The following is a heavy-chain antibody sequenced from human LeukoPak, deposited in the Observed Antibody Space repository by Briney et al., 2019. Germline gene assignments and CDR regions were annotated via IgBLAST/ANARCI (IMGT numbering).Heavy chain of an antibody. D-gene: IGHD5-24*01. Sequence: ASVKVSCKASGYTFTGYYKHWVRQAPGQGLEWMGWINPNSGGTNYAQKFQGRVTMTRDTSISTAYMELSRLRSDDTAVYYCARDHGMATIIYFDYWGQGTLVTVSS. CDR2: INPNSGGT. V-gene: IGHV1-2*02. J-gene: IGHJ4*02. CDR1: GYTFTGYY. CDR3: ARDHGMATIIYFDY.